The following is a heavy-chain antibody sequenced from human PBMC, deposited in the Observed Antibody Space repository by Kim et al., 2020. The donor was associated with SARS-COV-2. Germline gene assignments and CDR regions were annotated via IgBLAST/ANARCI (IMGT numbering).Heavy chain of an antibody. J-gene: IGHJ6*02. V-gene: IGHV4-34*01. D-gene: IGHD6-6*01. Sequence: SETLSLTCAVYGGSFSGYYWSWIRQPPGKGLEWIGEINHSGSPNYNPSLKSRVTISVDTSKNQFSLKLSSVTAADTAVYYCARGIAARPLPTYYYYGMDVWGQGTTVTVSS. CDR3: ARGIAARPLPTYYYYGMDV. CDR2: INHSGSP. CDR1: GGSFSGYY.